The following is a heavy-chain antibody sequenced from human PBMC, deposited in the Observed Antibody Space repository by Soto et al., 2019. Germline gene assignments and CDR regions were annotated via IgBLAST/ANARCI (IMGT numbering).Heavy chain of an antibody. D-gene: IGHD3-3*01. CDR1: GGSISCSSYY. J-gene: IGHJ5*02. Sequence: LSLTCTVSGGSISCSSYYWGWIRQPPGKGLEWIGSIYYSGSTYYNPSLKSRVTISVDTSKNQFSLKLSSVTAADTAVYYCARHVLRFLEWFGWFDPWGQGTLVTVSS. V-gene: IGHV4-39*01. CDR2: IYYSGST. CDR3: ARHVLRFLEWFGWFDP.